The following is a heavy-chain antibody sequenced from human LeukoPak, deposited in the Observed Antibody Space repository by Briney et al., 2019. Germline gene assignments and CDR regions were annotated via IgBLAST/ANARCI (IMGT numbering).Heavy chain of an antibody. CDR1: GYTFTSYG. CDR2: ISTYNANT. Sequence: ASVKVSCKASGYTFTSYGISWVRQAPGQGLEWMGWISTYNANTNYAQKLQGRVTMTTDTSTSTAYMELRSLRSDDTAVYYCARDDCSGGSCYQGDYWGQGTLVPVSS. CDR3: ARDDCSGGSCYQGDY. D-gene: IGHD2-15*01. J-gene: IGHJ4*02. V-gene: IGHV1-18*01.